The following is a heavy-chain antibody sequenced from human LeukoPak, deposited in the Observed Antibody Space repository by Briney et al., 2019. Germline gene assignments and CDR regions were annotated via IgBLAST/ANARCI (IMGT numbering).Heavy chain of an antibody. CDR2: ISGSGGST. CDR1: GFTFSSYA. CDR3: ANLKGQWQTFDY. V-gene: IGHV3-23*01. Sequence: GRSLRLSCAASGFTFSSYAMSWVRQAPGKGLEWVSAISGSGGSTYYADSVKGRFTISRDNSKNTLYLQMNSLRAEDTAVYYCANLKGQWQTFDYWGQGTLVTVSS. D-gene: IGHD6-19*01. J-gene: IGHJ4*02.